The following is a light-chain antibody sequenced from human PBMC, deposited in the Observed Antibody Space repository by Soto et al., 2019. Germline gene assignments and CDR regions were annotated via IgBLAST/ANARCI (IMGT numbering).Light chain of an antibody. CDR2: GAS. CDR3: QQYNNWPRT. J-gene: IGKJ1*01. Sequence: EIVMTQSPATLSVSPGERATLSCRASQSVSSNLVWYQQKPGQAPRLLIYGASTRATGIPARFSGSGSGTEFTLTISSLQSEDFAVYYCQQYNNWPRTFGPGTKVEIK. CDR1: QSVSSN. V-gene: IGKV3-15*01.